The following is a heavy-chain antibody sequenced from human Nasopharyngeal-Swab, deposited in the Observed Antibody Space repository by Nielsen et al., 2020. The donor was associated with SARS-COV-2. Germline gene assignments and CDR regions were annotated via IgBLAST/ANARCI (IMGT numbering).Heavy chain of an antibody. CDR2: INTNTVKQ. V-gene: IGHV7-4-1*02. Sequence: CVRQAPGQGLEWMGWINTNTVKQTYDKGFTGRFVFPLDTSVSTAYLQISSLKAEDTAVYYCAREEDYDSSGYASDAFDIWGQGTMVTVSS. D-gene: IGHD3-22*01. J-gene: IGHJ3*02. CDR3: AREEDYDSSGYASDAFDI.